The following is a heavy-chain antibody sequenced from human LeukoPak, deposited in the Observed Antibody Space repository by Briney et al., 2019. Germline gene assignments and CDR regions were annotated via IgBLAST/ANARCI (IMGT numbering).Heavy chain of an antibody. D-gene: IGHD3-3*01. CDR3: AGDSRVTIFGGNYGMDV. V-gene: IGHV3-30-3*01. CDR2: ISYDGSNK. J-gene: IGHJ6*02. Sequence: PGRSLRLSCAASGFTFNSYAMHWVRQAPGKGLEWVAVISYDGSNKYYADSVKGRFTISRDNSKNTLYLQMNSLRAEDTAVYYCAGDSRVTIFGGNYGMDVWGQGTTVTVSS. CDR1: GFTFNSYA.